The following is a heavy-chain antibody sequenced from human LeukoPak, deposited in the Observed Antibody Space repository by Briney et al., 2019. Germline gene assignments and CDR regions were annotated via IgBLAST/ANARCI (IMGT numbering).Heavy chain of an antibody. CDR3: ARSHYYYDSSGYYDFDY. V-gene: IGHV4-59*08. J-gene: IGHJ4*02. Sequence: SETLSLSCTVSGGSISSYYWSWIRQPPGKGLEWIGYIYYSGSTNYNPSLKSRVTISVDTSKKQFSLKLSSVTAADTAVYHCARSHYYYDSSGYYDFDYWGQGTLVTVSS. D-gene: IGHD3-22*01. CDR1: GGSISSYY. CDR2: IYYSGST.